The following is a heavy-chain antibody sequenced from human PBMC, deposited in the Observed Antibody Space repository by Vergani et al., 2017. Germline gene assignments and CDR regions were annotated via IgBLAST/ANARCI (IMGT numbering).Heavy chain of an antibody. J-gene: IGHJ4*02. CDR3: EKDNIVATIHCYFDY. CDR1: GYTFSSYG. D-gene: IGHD5-12*01. Sequence: QVQLVESGGGVVQPGGSLRLSCAASGYTFSSYGMHWVRQAPGKGLEWVAFIRYDGSNKYYADSVKGRFTISRDNSKNTLYLQMNSLRGEETAVYYFEKDNIVATIHCYFDYWGEGTLVAVSS. V-gene: IGHV3-30*02. CDR2: IRYDGSNK.